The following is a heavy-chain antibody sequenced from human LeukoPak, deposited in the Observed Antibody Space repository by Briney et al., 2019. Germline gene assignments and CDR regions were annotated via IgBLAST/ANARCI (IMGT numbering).Heavy chain of an antibody. J-gene: IGHJ6*03. CDR2: INPSGGST. V-gene: IGHV1-46*01. CDR3: ASYSSSSSMDV. CDR1: GYTFTSYY. Sequence: GASVKVSCKASGYTFTSYYMHWVRQAPRQGLEWMGIINPSGGSTSYAQKFQGRVTMTRDMSTSTVYMELSSLRSEDTAVYYCASYSSSSSMDVWGKGTTVTVSS. D-gene: IGHD6-6*01.